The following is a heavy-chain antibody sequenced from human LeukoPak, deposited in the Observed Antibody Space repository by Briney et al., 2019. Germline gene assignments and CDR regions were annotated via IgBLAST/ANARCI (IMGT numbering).Heavy chain of an antibody. D-gene: IGHD1-7*01. CDR1: GFTLSTYS. CDR2: ITGSSSRTYI. V-gene: IGHV3-21*01. Sequence: PGGSLRLSCAASGFTLSTYSMNWVRQAPGKGLEWVSSITGSSSRTYIYYVDSVRGRFTISRDNANNSLYLQMNSLRAEDTAAYYCARDAFGNYGRGYYFDSWGPGTLVTVSS. CDR3: ARDAFGNYGRGYYFDS. J-gene: IGHJ4*02.